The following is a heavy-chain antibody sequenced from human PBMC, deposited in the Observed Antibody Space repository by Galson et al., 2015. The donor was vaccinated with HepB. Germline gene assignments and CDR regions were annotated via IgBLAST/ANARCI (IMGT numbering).Heavy chain of an antibody. J-gene: IGHJ4*02. Sequence: SLRLSCAASGFTFSNTDVSWVRQAPGQGLEWVSAISGSGTKTYYADSVKGRFTVFRDNSKNTVYLQMNSLRAEDTAVYYCAKEAPSTSTALGYFDYWGQGTLVTVSS. CDR2: ISGSGTKT. CDR1: GFTFSNTD. D-gene: IGHD1-1*01. V-gene: IGHV3-23*01. CDR3: AKEAPSTSTALGYFDY.